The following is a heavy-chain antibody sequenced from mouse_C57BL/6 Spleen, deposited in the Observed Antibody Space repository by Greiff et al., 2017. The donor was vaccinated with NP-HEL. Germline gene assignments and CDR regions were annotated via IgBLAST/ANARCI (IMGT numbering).Heavy chain of an antibody. CDR2: ISGGGGNT. CDR1: GFTFSSYT. CDR3: AAYYRDYFDY. Sequence: EVMLVESGGGLVKPGGSLKLSCAASGFTFSSYTMSWVRQTPVKRLEWVATISGGGGNTYYPDSVKGRFTISRDNAKNTLYLQMSSLRSEDTALYYCAAYYRDYFDYWGQGTTLTVSS. D-gene: IGHD2-10*01. V-gene: IGHV5-9*01. J-gene: IGHJ2*01.